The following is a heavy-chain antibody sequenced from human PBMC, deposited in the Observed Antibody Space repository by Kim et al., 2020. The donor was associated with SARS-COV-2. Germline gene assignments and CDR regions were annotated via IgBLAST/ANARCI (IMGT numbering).Heavy chain of an antibody. D-gene: IGHD2-15*01. J-gene: IGHJ6*02. CDR3: ARDSTYCSGGSCYSYYYYGMDV. Sequence: GGSLRLSCAASGFTFSSYSMNWVRQAPGKGLEWVSSISSSSSYIYYADSVKGRFTISRDNAKNSLYLQMNSLRAEDTAVYYCARDSTYCSGGSCYSYYYYGMDVWGQGTTVTVSS. CDR1: GFTFSSYS. V-gene: IGHV3-21*01. CDR2: ISSSSSYI.